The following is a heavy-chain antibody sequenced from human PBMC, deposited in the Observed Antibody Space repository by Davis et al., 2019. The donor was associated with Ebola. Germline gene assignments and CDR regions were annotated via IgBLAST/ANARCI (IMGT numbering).Heavy chain of an antibody. J-gene: IGHJ4*02. CDR3: ARGPTGTTCFDY. D-gene: IGHD1-7*01. CDR1: GFTFSSYG. CDR2: IWYDGSNK. V-gene: IGHV3-33*01. Sequence: PGGSLRLSCAASGFTFSSYGMHWVRQAPGKGLEWVAVIWYDGSNKYYADSVKGRFTISRDNSKNTLYLQMNSLRAEDTAVYYCARGPTGTTCFDYWGQGTLVTVSS.